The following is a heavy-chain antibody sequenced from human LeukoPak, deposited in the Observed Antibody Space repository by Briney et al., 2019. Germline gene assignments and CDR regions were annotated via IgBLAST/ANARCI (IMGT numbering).Heavy chain of an antibody. J-gene: IGHJ4*02. CDR3: ARRSRGLDY. CDR1: GYNSTTYW. D-gene: IGHD2-2*01. V-gene: IGHV5-51*01. CDR2: IYPGDSDT. Sequence: GESLKISCQGSGYNSTTYWIGWVRQMPGKGLEWVGIIYPGDSDTRYSPSFQGQVTISADKSITTAYLQWSSLKASDTAMYYCARRSRGLDYWGQGTLVTVSS.